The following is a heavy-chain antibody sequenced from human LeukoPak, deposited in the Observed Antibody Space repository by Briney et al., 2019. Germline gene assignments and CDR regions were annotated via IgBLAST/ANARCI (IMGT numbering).Heavy chain of an antibody. D-gene: IGHD6-13*01. V-gene: IGHV3-30*03. CDR2: LSYDGSNK. J-gene: IGHJ4*02. CDR3: ARAQYSSSWYGYFDY. CDR1: GFNFSRFG. Sequence: GSLRPPCGAFGFNFSRFGKDWGRPAPGQGLGGGGGLSYDGSNKYYADSVKGRFTISRDNSKNTLYLQMNSLRAEDTAVYYCARAQYSSSWYGYFDYWGQGTLVTVSS.